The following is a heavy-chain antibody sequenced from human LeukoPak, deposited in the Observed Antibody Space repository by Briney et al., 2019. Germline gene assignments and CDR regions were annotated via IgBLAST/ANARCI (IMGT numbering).Heavy chain of an antibody. J-gene: IGHJ4*02. D-gene: IGHD5-24*01. V-gene: IGHV1-69*05. CDR3: ARSRRDGYNSYDY. CDR2: IIPIFGTA. CDR1: GGTFSSYA. Sequence: ASVKVSCKASGGTFSSYAISWVRQAPGQGLEWMGGIIPIFGTANYTQKFQGRVTITTDESTSTAYMELSSLRSEDTAVYYCARSRRDGYNSYDYWGQGTLVTVSS.